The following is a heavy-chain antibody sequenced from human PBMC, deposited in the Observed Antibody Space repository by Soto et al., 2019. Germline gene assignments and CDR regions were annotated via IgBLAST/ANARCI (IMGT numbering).Heavy chain of an antibody. CDR1: GFAFNKFG. CDR3: ARGLYDAGSFYFDF. J-gene: IGHJ4*02. Sequence: QVQLVESGGGVVQPGTSLRLSCEASGFAFNKFGMHWVRQAPGKGLEWVSILYSGGTTYYADSVKGRFTISRDTSENTLYLQMNSLRAEDTAVYYCARGLYDAGSFYFDFWGQGTLVTVSS. CDR2: LYSGGTT. D-gene: IGHD3-10*01. V-gene: IGHV3-NL1*01.